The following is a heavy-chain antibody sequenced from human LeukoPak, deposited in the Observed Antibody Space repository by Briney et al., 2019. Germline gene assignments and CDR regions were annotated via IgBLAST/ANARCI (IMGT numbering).Heavy chain of an antibody. CDR2: ISWNGGSV. D-gene: IGHD5-24*01. J-gene: IGHJ4*02. CDR1: GLNFNEYG. Sequence: KPGGSLRLSCAASGLNFNEYGMNWVRQVPGKGLEWVSGISWNGGSVGYADSVKGRFTISRDNAKNSLYLQMSSLRAEDTAVYYCARAGSRDGYNFIWGQGTLVTVSS. CDR3: ARAGSRDGYNFI. V-gene: IGHV3-9*01.